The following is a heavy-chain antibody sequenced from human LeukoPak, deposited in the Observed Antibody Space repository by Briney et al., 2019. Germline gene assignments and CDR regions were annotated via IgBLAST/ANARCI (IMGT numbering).Heavy chain of an antibody. CDR1: GYTLTSYA. D-gene: IGHD3-22*01. Sequence: ASVKVSCKASGYTLTSYAMHWVRQAPGQRLEWMGWINAGNGNTKYSQKFQGRVTITRDTSASTAYMELSSLRSEDTAVYYCVRVGYDSSGYYSFDYWGQGTLVTVSS. J-gene: IGHJ4*02. V-gene: IGHV1-3*01. CDR2: INAGNGNT. CDR3: VRVGYDSSGYYSFDY.